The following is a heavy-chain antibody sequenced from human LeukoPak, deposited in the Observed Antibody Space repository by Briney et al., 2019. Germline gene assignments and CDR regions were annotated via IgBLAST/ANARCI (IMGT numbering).Heavy chain of an antibody. CDR2: IDWDDDK. D-gene: IGHD3-10*01. V-gene: IGHV2-70*11. Sequence: SGPTLVKPTQTLTLTCTFSGFSLSTSGMCVSWIRQPPGKALEWLARIDWDDDKYYSTSLKTRLTISKDTSKNQVVLTMTNMDPVDTATYYCARYRPGSYYTPTSNFDYWGQGTLVTVSS. CDR1: GFSLSTSGMC. CDR3: ARYRPGSYYTPTSNFDY. J-gene: IGHJ4*02.